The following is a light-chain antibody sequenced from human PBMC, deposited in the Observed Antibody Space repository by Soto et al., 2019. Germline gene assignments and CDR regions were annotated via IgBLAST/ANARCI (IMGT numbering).Light chain of an antibody. CDR1: SSDVGGYNY. J-gene: IGLJ2*01. CDR3: SSYTSSTTRVV. CDR2: DVS. Sequence: QSALTQPASVSGSPGQSISISSTGTSSDVGGYNYVSWYQQHPGKAPKLMIYDVSNRPSGVSDRFSGSKSGNTASLTISGLQAEDEADYYCSSYTSSTTRVVFGEGTKLTVL. V-gene: IGLV2-14*01.